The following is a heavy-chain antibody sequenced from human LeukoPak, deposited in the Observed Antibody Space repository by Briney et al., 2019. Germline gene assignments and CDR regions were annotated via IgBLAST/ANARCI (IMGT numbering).Heavy chain of an antibody. CDR1: GYSFTNYD. CDR2: MNPNSGNT. D-gene: IGHD3-22*01. J-gene: IGHJ4*02. CDR3: ARADYDTRASTRKQIDY. V-gene: IGHV1-8*01. Sequence: ASVKVSCKASGYSFTNYDINWVRQATGQGLEWMGWMNPNSGNTAYAQKFQGRVTITRNTSISTAYMELSSLKSEDTAVYFCARADYDTRASTRKQIDYWGQGTLVTVSS.